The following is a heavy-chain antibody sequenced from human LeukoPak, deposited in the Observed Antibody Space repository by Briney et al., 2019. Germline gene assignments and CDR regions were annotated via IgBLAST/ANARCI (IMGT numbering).Heavy chain of an antibody. CDR3: AKGAYDYVELGYFDY. J-gene: IGHJ4*01. CDR1: GFSFSNYA. Sequence: GGSLRLSFAASGFSFSNYALSWVRQAPGKGLEGVSLILSSIGSTFYADSVKGQFTISRDNSKNTLYLQMNSLRAEVTAVYYCAKGAYDYVELGYFDYWGQGTLVTVSS. CDR2: ILSSIGST. V-gene: IGHV3-23*01. D-gene: IGHD5-12*01.